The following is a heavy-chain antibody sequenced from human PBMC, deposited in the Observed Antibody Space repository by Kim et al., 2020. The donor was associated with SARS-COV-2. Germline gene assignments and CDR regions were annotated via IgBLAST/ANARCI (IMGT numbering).Heavy chain of an antibody. J-gene: IGHJ4*02. Sequence: SETLSLTCTVSGGSISSGGYYWSWIRQHPGKGLEWIGYIYYSGSTYYNPSLKSRVTISVDRSKNQFSLKLSSVTAADTAVYYCARDRVGYSYGPYFDYWGQGTLVTVSS. CDR3: ARDRVGYSYGPYFDY. V-gene: IGHV4-31*03. CDR1: GGSISSGGYY. D-gene: IGHD5-18*01. CDR2: IYYSGST.